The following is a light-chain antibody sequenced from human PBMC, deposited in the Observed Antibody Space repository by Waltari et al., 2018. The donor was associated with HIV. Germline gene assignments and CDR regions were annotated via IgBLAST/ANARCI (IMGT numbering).Light chain of an antibody. CDR3: LQQNNYPRT. CDR1: QGLRND. J-gene: IGKJ1*01. V-gene: IGKV1-17*01. Sequence: DIQMTQSPSSLSASVGDRVTITCRASQGLRNDLGWYQVKPGQAPKRLIYAASNLQSGVPARFRGSVAGTEFTLTISSLQPEDFATYYCLQQNNYPRTFGQVTKVDLK. CDR2: AAS.